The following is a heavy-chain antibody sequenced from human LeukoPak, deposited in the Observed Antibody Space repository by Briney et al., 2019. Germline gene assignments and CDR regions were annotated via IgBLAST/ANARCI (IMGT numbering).Heavy chain of an antibody. V-gene: IGHV3-23*01. Sequence: PGGSLRLSCAASGFTFSSYAMSWVRQAPGKGLEWVSAISGSGGSTYYADSVKGRFTISRDNSRNTLYLQMNSLRGEDTAVYYCAKVGYSSSWYSGGYYYGMDVWGQGTTVTVSS. CDR3: AKVGYSSSWYSGGYYYGMDV. CDR2: ISGSGGST. CDR1: GFTFSSYA. J-gene: IGHJ6*02. D-gene: IGHD6-13*01.